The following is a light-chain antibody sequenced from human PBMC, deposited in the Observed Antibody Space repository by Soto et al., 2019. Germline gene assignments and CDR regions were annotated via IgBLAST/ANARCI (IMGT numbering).Light chain of an antibody. J-gene: IGLJ2*01. CDR2: GNS. V-gene: IGLV1-40*01. Sequence: LTQPPSVSGAPGQRVTISCTGSSSNIGAGYDVHWYQQLPGTAPKLLIYGNSNRPSGVPDRFSGSKSGTSASLAITGLQAEDEADYYCQSYDSSLSGSIFGGGTKVTVL. CDR3: QSYDSSLSGSI. CDR1: SSNIGAGYD.